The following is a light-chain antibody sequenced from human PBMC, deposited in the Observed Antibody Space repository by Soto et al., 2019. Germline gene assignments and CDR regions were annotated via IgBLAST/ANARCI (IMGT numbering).Light chain of an antibody. Sequence: DIQMTQSPSSLSASVGDRVTITCRAGQFISKYLNWYQQKPGKAPKLLIFGAFNLEGGVPSRFSGSGSGTEFTLTISGLLPDDFATYICQQIYTAVSFGPGTTVEI. V-gene: IGKV1-39*01. CDR3: QQIYTAVS. J-gene: IGKJ3*01. CDR2: GAF. CDR1: QFISKY.